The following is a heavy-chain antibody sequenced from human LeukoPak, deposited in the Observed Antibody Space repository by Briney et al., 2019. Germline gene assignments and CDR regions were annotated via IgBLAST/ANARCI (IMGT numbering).Heavy chain of an antibody. V-gene: IGHV3-30*18. CDR3: AKDPGTYYFDY. Sequence: GGSLRRSCAASGFTFSSYGMHWVRQAPGKGLEWVAVISYDGSNKYYADSVKGRFTISRDNSKNTLYLQMNSLRAEDTAVYYCAKDPGTYYFDYWGQGTLVTVSS. CDR2: ISYDGSNK. D-gene: IGHD1-14*01. J-gene: IGHJ4*02. CDR1: GFTFSSYG.